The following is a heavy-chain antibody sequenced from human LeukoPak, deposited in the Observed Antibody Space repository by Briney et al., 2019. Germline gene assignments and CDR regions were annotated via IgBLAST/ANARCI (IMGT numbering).Heavy chain of an antibody. Sequence: PGGSLRLSCAASGFTFSNAWMSWVRQAPGKGLEWVCQIKRKTDGETTDYAGPVKGRFTISRDDSKTTLYLQMNGLKTEDTAIYYCTTYVGATAYWGQGTLVTVSS. J-gene: IGHJ4*02. V-gene: IGHV3-15*01. CDR1: GFTFSNAW. CDR2: IKRKTDGETT. D-gene: IGHD1-26*01. CDR3: TTYVGATAY.